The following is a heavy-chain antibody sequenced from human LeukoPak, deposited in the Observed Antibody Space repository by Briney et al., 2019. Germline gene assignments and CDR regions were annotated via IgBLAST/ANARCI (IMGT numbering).Heavy chain of an antibody. CDR3: ARLRQLVLIDY. CDR2: IYYSRST. V-gene: IGHV4-39*01. CDR1: GGSISSSSYY. Sequence: SETLSLICTVSGGSISSSSYYWGWIRQPPGKGLEWIGSIYYSRSTYYNPSLRSRVTISVDTSKNQFSLKLSSATAADTAVYYCARLRQLVLIDYWGQGTLVTVSS. J-gene: IGHJ4*02. D-gene: IGHD6-13*01.